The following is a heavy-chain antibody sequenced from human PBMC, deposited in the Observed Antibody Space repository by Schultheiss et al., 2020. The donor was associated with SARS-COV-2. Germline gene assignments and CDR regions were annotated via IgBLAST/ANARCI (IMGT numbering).Heavy chain of an antibody. CDR3: ARGPYSSGWYGYWYFDL. CDR1: GGSISSYY. J-gene: IGHJ2*01. V-gene: IGHV4-59*12. D-gene: IGHD6-19*01. CDR2: IYYSGST. Sequence: GSLRLSCTVSGGSISSYYWSWIRQPPGKGLEWIGYIYYSGSTNYNPSLKSRVTISVDTSKNQFSLKLSSVTAADTAVYYCARGPYSSGWYGYWYFDLWGRGTLVTVSS.